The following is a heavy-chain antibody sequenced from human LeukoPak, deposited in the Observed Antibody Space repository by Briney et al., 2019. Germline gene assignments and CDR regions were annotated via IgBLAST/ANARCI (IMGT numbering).Heavy chain of an antibody. CDR2: IYTSGRT. D-gene: IGHD3-3*01. J-gene: IGHJ5*02. Sequence: SETLSLTCTVSGGSISSYCWSWVRQPPGKGLEWIGYIYTSGRTDYNPSLKSRVTMSADTAKNQLPMELTFLTAADTAVYYCATSYDAKTAPYDLWGQGTLVTVSS. CDR1: GGSISSYC. V-gene: IGHV4-4*09. CDR3: ATSYDAKTAPYDL.